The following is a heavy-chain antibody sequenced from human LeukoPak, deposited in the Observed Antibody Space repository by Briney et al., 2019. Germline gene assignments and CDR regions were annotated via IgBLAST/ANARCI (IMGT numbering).Heavy chain of an antibody. CDR2: INPNSGDT. CDR1: GSTFTGYY. Sequence: ASVKVSCKASGSTFTGYYIHWVRQAPRQGLGWMGGINPNSGDTKYPQNFQGRVTMTRDTSISTAYMELSSLRSGDTAVYYCARSKSSDYGDRYYFDYWGQGTLVTVSS. CDR3: ARSKSSDYGDRYYFDY. J-gene: IGHJ4*02. V-gene: IGHV1-2*02. D-gene: IGHD4-17*01.